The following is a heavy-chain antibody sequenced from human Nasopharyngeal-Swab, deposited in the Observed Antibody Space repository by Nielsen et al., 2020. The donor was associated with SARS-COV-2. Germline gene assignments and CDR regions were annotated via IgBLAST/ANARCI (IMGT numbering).Heavy chain of an antibody. CDR3: ARPDSGTYSRLDY. CDR2: VNTYNT. Sequence: GETLTNYGISWVRQAPGQGLEWMGWVNTYNTRYAKKFQDRVTLTTDTSTSTAYMELRSLRSDDTAVYYCARPDSGTYSRLDYWGQGTLVTVSS. V-gene: IGHV1-18*01. J-gene: IGHJ4*02. D-gene: IGHD1-26*01. CDR1: GETLTNYG.